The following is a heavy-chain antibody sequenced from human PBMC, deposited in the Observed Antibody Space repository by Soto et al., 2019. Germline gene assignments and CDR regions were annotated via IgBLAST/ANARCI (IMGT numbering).Heavy chain of an antibody. Sequence: GGSLRLSCAASGFTFSTYDMHWVRQATGKGLEWVSAIGTIRDTYYLDSVKGRFTISRENAKNSLYLQMNSLRAEDTAVYYCARGRAGCYFDYWGQATLVTVSS. V-gene: IGHV3-13*01. CDR2: IGTIRDT. CDR1: GFTFSTYD. CDR3: ARGRAGCYFDY. J-gene: IGHJ4*02.